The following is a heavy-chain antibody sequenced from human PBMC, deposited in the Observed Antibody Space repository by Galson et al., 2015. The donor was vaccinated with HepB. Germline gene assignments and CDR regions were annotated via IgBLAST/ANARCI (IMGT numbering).Heavy chain of an antibody. CDR1: GYTFTSYG. Sequence: SVKVSCKASGYTFTSYGISWVRQAPGQELEWMGWISAYNGNTNYAQKLQGRVTMTTDTSTSTAYMELRSLRSDDTAVYYCASDGSGLDAFDIWGQGTMVTVSS. CDR3: ASDGSGLDAFDI. D-gene: IGHD2-15*01. V-gene: IGHV1-18*04. CDR2: ISAYNGNT. J-gene: IGHJ3*02.